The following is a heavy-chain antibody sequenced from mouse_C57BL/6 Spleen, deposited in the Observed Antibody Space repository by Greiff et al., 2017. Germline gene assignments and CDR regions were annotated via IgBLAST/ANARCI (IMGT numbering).Heavy chain of an antibody. CDR3: ARSRLGDYYAMDY. CDR2: INPSSGYT. Sequence: VQLQQSGAELAKPGASVKLSCKASGYTFTSYWMHWVKQRPGQGLEWIGYINPSSGYTKYNQKFKDKATLTADKSSSTAYMQLSSLTYEDSAVYYCARSRLGDYYAMDYWGQGTSVTVSS. J-gene: IGHJ4*01. CDR1: GYTFTSYW. D-gene: IGHD4-1*01. V-gene: IGHV1-7*01.